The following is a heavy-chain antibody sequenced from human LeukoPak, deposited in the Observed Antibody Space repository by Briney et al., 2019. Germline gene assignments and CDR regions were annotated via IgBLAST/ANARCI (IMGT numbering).Heavy chain of an antibody. V-gene: IGHV1-18*04. D-gene: IGHD3-22*01. CDR3: ARDQYYDSKGWFDP. J-gene: IGHJ5*02. CDR1: GYTFTSHG. CDR2: ISTYNVNT. Sequence: HRASVKVSCKASGYTFTSHGITWVRQAPGQGLEWMGWISTYNVNTNYAQKLQGRVTMTTDTSTSTAYMELRSLRSDDTAVYYCARDQYYDSKGWFDPWGQGTLVTVSS.